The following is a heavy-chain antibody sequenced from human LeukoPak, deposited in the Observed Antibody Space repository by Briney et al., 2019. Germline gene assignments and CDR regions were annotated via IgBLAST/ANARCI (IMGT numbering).Heavy chain of an antibody. CDR2: IYYSGST. CDR3: ARLPAYYYYYMDV. CDR1: GGSISSYY. J-gene: IGHJ6*03. Sequence: PSETLSLTCTVSGGSISSYYWSWIRQPPGKGLEWIGYIYYSGSTNYNPSLKSRVTISVDTSKNQFSLKLSSVTAADTAVYYCARLPAYYYYYMDVWGKGATVTVSS. V-gene: IGHV4-59*12.